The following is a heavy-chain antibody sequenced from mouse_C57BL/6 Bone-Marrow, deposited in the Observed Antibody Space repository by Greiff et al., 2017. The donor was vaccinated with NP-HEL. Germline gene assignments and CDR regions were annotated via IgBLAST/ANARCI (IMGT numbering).Heavy chain of an antibody. CDR1: GYTFTTYP. CDR2: FHPYNDDT. D-gene: IGHD1-1*01. V-gene: IGHV1-47*01. CDR3: ARRNVYYGSLFDY. J-gene: IGHJ2*01. Sequence: GQRQQDGAELVKPGASVKMSCKASGYTFTTYPIEWMKQNHGKSLEWIGNFHPYNDDTKYNEKFKGKATLTVEKSSSTVYLELSRLTSDDSAVYYCARRNVYYGSLFDYWGQGTTLTVSS.